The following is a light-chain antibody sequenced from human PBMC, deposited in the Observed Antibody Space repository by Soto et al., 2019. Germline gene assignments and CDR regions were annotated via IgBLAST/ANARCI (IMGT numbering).Light chain of an antibody. V-gene: IGKV3-20*01. CDR2: DAS. CDR3: QQYGSSTPWT. J-gene: IGKJ1*01. Sequence: EFVLTQSPGTLSLSPGERATLSCRASQTVRNNYLAWYQQKPGQAPRLLIYDASSRATGTPDRFSGSGSGTDFTLTISRLEPEDFAVYYCQQYGSSTPWTFGQGNKVDI. CDR1: QTVRNNY.